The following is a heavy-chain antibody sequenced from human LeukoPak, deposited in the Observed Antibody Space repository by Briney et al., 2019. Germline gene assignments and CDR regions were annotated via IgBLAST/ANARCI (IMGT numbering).Heavy chain of an antibody. CDR2: IYSGGST. CDR1: GFTVSSNC. Sequence: GGSLRLSCAASGFTVSSNCMSWVRQAPGKGLEWVSVIYSGGSTYYADSVKGRFTISRDNSKNTLYLQMNSLRAEDTAVYYCARDPGLEGYFDYWGQGTLVTVSS. D-gene: IGHD5-24*01. V-gene: IGHV3-53*01. J-gene: IGHJ4*02. CDR3: ARDPGLEGYFDY.